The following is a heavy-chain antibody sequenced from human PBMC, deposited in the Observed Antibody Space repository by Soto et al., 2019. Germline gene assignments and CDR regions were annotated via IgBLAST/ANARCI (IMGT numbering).Heavy chain of an antibody. CDR1: GFTFNKYG. CDR3: AKGHSDSFGNYDYLGMDV. J-gene: IGHJ6*02. Sequence: LRLSCAASGFTFNKYGVSWVRQAPGKGLEWLGAITGAGGSTYNADSVTGRFTISRDNSKKTVYLQADSLRVEDTAIYYCAKGHSDSFGNYDYLGMDVWGQGTTVTVSS. CDR2: ITGAGGST. D-gene: IGHD4-4*01. V-gene: IGHV3-23*01.